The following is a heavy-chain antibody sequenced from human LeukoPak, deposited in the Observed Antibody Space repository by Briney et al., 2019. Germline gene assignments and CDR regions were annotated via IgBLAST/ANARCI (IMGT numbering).Heavy chain of an antibody. Sequence: ASVNVSCKASGGTFSSYAISWVRQAPGQGLEWMGGIIPIFGTANYAQKFQGRVTITADESTSTAYMELSSLRSEDTAVYYCASWGIVVVPAVNGAFDIWGQGTMVTVSS. D-gene: IGHD2-2*01. J-gene: IGHJ3*02. CDR3: ASWGIVVVPAVNGAFDI. V-gene: IGHV1-69*13. CDR1: GGTFSSYA. CDR2: IIPIFGTA.